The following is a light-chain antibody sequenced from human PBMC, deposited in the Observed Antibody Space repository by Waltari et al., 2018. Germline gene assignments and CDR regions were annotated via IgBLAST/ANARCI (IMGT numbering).Light chain of an antibody. Sequence: EILMTQSPGTLIVPPGDTVTLSCRASQSVNTNLAWYQQKPGQAPRPLIFGASNRATGTPARFSGSGSGTEFSLAISGLQSEDFAVYYCQQYNDWPPITFGQGTRLEIK. J-gene: IGKJ5*01. CDR3: QQYNDWPPIT. V-gene: IGKV3-15*01. CDR2: GAS. CDR1: QSVNTN.